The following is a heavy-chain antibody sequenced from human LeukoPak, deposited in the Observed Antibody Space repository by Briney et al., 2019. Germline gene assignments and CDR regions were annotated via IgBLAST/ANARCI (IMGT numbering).Heavy chain of an antibody. D-gene: IGHD6-13*01. CDR2: IYYSGST. CDR3: ARVKQGYYYYMDV. J-gene: IGHJ6*03. V-gene: IGHV4-59*01. Sequence: PSETLSLTCTVSGGFISSYYWSWIRQPAGKGLEWIGYIYYSGSTNYNPSLKSRVTISVDTSKNQFSLKLSSVTAADTAVYYCARVKQGYYYYMDVWGKGTTVTVSS. CDR1: GGFISSYY.